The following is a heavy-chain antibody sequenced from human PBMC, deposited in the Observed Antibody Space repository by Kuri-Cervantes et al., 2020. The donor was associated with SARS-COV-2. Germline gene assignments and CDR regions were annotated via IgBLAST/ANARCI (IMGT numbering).Heavy chain of an antibody. CDR3: ARGGGSSGWYV. J-gene: IGHJ4*02. Sequence: GESLKISCAASGFTFSSYSMNWVRQAPGKGLEWVSSISSSSSYIYYADSVKGRFTTSRDNAKNTLYLQMNSLRAEDTAVHYCARGGGSSGWYVWGQGTLVTVSS. CDR2: ISSSSSYI. CDR1: GFTFSSYS. V-gene: IGHV3-21*01. D-gene: IGHD6-19*01.